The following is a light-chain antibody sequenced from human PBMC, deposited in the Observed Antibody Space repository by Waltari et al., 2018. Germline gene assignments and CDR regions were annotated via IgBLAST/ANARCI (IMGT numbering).Light chain of an antibody. CDR2: QAS. Sequence: DIQMTQSPSTLSASVGDTVNITCRASENIIIWLAWYQQRPGEVPKLLIYQASSLASGVPSTCSGSGSGTEFTLTISSLQPDDFATYYCQHYKSYPYSFGQGTTVEIK. J-gene: IGKJ2*01. V-gene: IGKV1-5*03. CDR3: QHYKSYPYS. CDR1: ENIIIW.